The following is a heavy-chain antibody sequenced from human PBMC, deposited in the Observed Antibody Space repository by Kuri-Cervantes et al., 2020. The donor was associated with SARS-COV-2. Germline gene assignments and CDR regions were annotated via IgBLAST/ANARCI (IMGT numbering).Heavy chain of an antibody. CDR2: ISNTGSII. CDR1: GFTFSDYY. D-gene: IGHD7-27*01. Sequence: GESLKISCAASGFTFSDYYMTWIRQAPGKRLEWVSYISNTGSIIYHADSVKGRFTISRDNANNSVYLQMNSLRAEDTAVYYCARDLRMGKSLDYWGQGTLGHRLL. J-gene: IGHJ4*02. V-gene: IGHV3-11*04. CDR3: ARDLRMGKSLDY.